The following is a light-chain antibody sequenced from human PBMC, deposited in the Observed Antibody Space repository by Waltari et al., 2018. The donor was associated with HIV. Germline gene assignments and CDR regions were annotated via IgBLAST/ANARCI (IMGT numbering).Light chain of an antibody. CDR1: KTVSANY. Sequence: EIVLTQPPGTLSLSPGERATLPCRASKTVSANYLAWYQQKPGQAPRLLIYDASTRATGIPDRFTGSGSGTDFTLTISRLEPEDFALYYCQQYGSSPRTFGQGTKVEVK. CDR2: DAS. V-gene: IGKV3-20*01. J-gene: IGKJ1*01. CDR3: QQYGSSPRT.